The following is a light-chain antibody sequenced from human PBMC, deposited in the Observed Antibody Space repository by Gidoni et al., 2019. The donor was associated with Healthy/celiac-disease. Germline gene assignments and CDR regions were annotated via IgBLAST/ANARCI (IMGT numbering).Light chain of an antibody. J-gene: IGKJ1*01. Sequence: EIVFTQSPATLSLAPGARATLSCRASQLVSSYFAWYQQKPGQAPRHLIYDASNRATGSPARFSGSGAGTDFTLTISSLEPEDFAVYFCQQRSNWHRTFGQGTKVEIK. V-gene: IGKV3-11*01. CDR3: QQRSNWHRT. CDR1: QLVSSY. CDR2: DAS.